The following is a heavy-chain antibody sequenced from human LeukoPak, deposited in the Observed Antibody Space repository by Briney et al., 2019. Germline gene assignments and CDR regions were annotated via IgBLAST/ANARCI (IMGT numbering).Heavy chain of an antibody. Sequence: GGSLRLSCAASGFTFSSYGMHWVRQAPGKGLEWVAFIRYDGSNKYYADSVKGRFTISGDNSKNTLYLQMNSLRAEDTAVYYCAKVVGPLLDYYYMDVWGKGTTVTISS. CDR1: GFTFSSYG. CDR2: IRYDGSNK. J-gene: IGHJ6*03. CDR3: AKVVGPLLDYYYMDV. V-gene: IGHV3-30*02. D-gene: IGHD1-26*01.